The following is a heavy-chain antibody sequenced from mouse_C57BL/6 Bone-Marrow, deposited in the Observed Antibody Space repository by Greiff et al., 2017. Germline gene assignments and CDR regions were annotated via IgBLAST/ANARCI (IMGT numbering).Heavy chain of an antibody. CDR1: GYTFTSYG. V-gene: IGHV1-81*01. D-gene: IGHD1-1*01. Sequence: VQRVESGAELARPGASVKLSCKASGYTFTSYGISWVKQRTGQGLAWIGEIYPRSGNTYYNEKFKGKATLTADKSSSTAYMELRSLTSEDSAVYFCARGTTVVATGEAWFAYWGQGTLVTVSA. J-gene: IGHJ3*01. CDR2: IYPRSGNT. CDR3: ARGTTVVATGEAWFAY.